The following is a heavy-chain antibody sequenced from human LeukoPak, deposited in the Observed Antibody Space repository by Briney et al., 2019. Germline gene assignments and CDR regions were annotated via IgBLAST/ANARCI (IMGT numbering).Heavy chain of an antibody. CDR2: ISSSGRTI. CDR3: ARTYCSGGSCYSPFDY. D-gene: IGHD2-15*01. Sequence: PGGSLRLSCAASGFTFSSYEMNWVRQAPGKGLEWVSHISSSGRTIYYADSVKGRFTISRDNAKNTLYLQMNSLRAEDTAVYYCARTYCSGGSCYSPFDYWGQGTLVTVSS. J-gene: IGHJ4*02. CDR1: GFTFSSYE. V-gene: IGHV3-48*03.